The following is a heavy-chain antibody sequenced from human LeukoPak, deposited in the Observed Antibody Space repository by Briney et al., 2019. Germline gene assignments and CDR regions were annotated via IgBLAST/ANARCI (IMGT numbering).Heavy chain of an antibody. Sequence: SETLSPTCTVSGGPISSGSYYWSWIRQPAGKGLEWIGRFHTSGSTDYNPSLKSRVSISVDTSKNHFSLKLSSVTAADTAVYYCPRGGVSDFDYWGQGTLVTVSS. CDR3: PRGGVSDFDY. J-gene: IGHJ4*02. V-gene: IGHV4-61*02. D-gene: IGHD3-10*01. CDR2: FHTSGST. CDR1: GGPISSGSYY.